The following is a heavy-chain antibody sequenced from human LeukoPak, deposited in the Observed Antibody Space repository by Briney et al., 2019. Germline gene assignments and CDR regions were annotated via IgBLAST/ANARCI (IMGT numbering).Heavy chain of an antibody. V-gene: IGHV4-61*01. CDR3: ARDRVRGNSNPFFDY. J-gene: IGHJ4*02. Sequence: SETLSLTCTVSGGSVSSGTYYWSWIRQPPGKGLEWIGYIYYSGSTNYNPSLKSRVTISVDTCKNQFSLKLSSVTAADTAVYYCARDRVRGNSNPFFDYWGQGTLVTISS. CDR2: IYYSGST. CDR1: GGSVSSGTYY. D-gene: IGHD4-11*01.